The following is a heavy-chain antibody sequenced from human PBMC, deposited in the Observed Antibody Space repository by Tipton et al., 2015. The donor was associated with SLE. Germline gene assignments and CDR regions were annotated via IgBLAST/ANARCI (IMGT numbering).Heavy chain of an antibody. Sequence: TLSLTCTVSGGSISSGSYYWTWIRQPAGEGLEWIGRIYVNGYTNYNPSLESRVTMSIDKSESQFSLKMKSVTAADTAVYYCARGGEWSHDYWGQGTPVTVSS. CDR1: GGSISSGSYY. CDR2: IYVNGYT. D-gene: IGHD3-3*01. J-gene: IGHJ4*02. V-gene: IGHV4-61*02. CDR3: ARGGEWSHDY.